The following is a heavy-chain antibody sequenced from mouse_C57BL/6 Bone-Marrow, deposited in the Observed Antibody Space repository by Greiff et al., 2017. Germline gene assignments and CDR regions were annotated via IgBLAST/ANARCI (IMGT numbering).Heavy chain of an antibody. CDR2: TFYSGIT. D-gene: IGHD2-3*01. Sequence: FPGNKLEYIGYTFYSGITYYNPSLESRTYITRDTSKNQFSLKLSSVTTEDTATYYCARGVYDGYLYYFDYWGQGTTLTVSS. CDR3: ARGVYDGYLYYFDY. J-gene: IGHJ2*01. V-gene: IGHV3-3*01.